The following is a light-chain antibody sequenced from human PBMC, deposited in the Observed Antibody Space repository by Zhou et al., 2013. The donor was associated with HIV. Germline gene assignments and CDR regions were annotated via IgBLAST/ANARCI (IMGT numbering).Light chain of an antibody. Sequence: QSVLTQPPSASGDPRQRVTVSCSGSSSNIGSNSVNWYQQLPGTAPKLLIYRNIQRPSGVPDRFSGSKSGASASLAISGLQSEDEADYYCAAWDDSLNVYVFGTGTKVTVL. CDR1: SSNIGSNS. CDR2: RNI. V-gene: IGLV1-44*01. J-gene: IGLJ1*01. CDR3: AAWDDSLNVYV.